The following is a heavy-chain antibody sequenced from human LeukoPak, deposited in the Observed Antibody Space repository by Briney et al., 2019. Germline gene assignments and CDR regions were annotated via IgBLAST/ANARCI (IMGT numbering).Heavy chain of an antibody. CDR2: ISGSGGST. Sequence: PGGSLRLSCASSGFTFSSYAMSWVRQAPGKGLGWVSDISGSGGSTYYADSVKGRFTISRDNSKNTLYLQMNSLRAEDTAVYYCARDKIAAAGTDYYYGMDVWGQGTTVTVSS. V-gene: IGHV3-23*01. J-gene: IGHJ6*02. D-gene: IGHD6-13*01. CDR3: ARDKIAAAGTDYYYGMDV. CDR1: GFTFSSYA.